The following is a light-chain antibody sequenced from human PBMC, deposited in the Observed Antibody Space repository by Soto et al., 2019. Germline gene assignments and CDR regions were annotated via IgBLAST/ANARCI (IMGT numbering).Light chain of an antibody. Sequence: DIQMTQSPSSMSASVGERVNMSCRASQSISSYLNWYQQKPGKAPKLLIYAASSLQSGVPSRFSGSGSGTDFTLTISSLQPEDFATYYCQQSYGTPPTFGQGTKVDIK. CDR2: AAS. V-gene: IGKV1-39*01. CDR1: QSISSY. J-gene: IGKJ1*01. CDR3: QQSYGTPPT.